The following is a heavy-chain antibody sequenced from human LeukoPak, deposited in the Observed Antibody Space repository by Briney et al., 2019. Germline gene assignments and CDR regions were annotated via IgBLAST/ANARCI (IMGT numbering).Heavy chain of an antibody. CDR1: GFAFGEYA. CDR2: IRSKLYGGAP. D-gene: IGHD2/OR15-2a*01. J-gene: IGHJ5*02. CDR3: ARGGSDYFHYEHPS. V-gene: IGHV3-49*04. Sequence: PGGSLTLSCAASGFAFGEYALSWVRQAPGKRPEWIGFIRSKLYGGAPEYAASVKGRFIFSRDDSKSIAYLQMNSLKIADTAVYYCARGGSDYFHYEHPSWGQGTMVIVSS.